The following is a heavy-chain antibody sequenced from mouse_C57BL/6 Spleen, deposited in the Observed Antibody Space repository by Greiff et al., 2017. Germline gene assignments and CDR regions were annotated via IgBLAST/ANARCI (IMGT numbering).Heavy chain of an antibody. D-gene: IGHD1-2*01. CDR3: ARSPAWFAY. CDR2: IYPGDGDT. Sequence: QVQLQQSGPELVKPGASVKISCKASGYAFSSSWMNWVKQRPGKGLEWIGRIYPGDGDTNYNGKFKGKATLTADKSSSTAYMRLSSLTSEDSAVYFCARSPAWFAYWGQGTLVTVSA. J-gene: IGHJ3*01. CDR1: GYAFSSSW. V-gene: IGHV1-82*01.